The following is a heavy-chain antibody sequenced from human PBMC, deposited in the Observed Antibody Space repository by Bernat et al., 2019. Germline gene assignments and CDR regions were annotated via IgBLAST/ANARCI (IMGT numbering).Heavy chain of an antibody. D-gene: IGHD2-2*01. CDR3: ARPHCRRTNCYVDWFDP. Sequence: QVQLVQSGAEVKKPGASVKVSCKASGYSFTSHYMHWVRQAPGQGLEWMGIINPSDGSTSYAQKFQGRVTMTRDTSTSTVYMELSSLRSEDTAVYYCARPHCRRTNCYVDWFDPWGQGTMVTVSS. J-gene: IGHJ5*02. CDR2: INPSDGST. CDR1: GYSFTSHY. V-gene: IGHV1-46*03.